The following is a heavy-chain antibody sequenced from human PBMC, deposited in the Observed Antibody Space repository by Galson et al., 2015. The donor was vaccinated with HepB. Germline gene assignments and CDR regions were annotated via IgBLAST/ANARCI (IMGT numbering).Heavy chain of an antibody. CDR2: ISGSGGRT. CDR1: GFTFSSYA. CDR3: AKDDDDGAFDI. J-gene: IGHJ3*02. Sequence: SLRLSCAASGFTFSSYAMSWVRQAPGKGLEWVSGISGSGGRTDYADSVKGRFTISRDNSKNTLYLQMNSLRAEDTAVYYCAKDDDDGAFDIWGQGTMVTVSS. D-gene: IGHD1-1*01. V-gene: IGHV3-23*01.